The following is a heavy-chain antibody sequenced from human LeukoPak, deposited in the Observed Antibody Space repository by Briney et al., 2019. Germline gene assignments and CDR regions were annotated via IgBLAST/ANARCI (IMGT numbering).Heavy chain of an antibody. Sequence: GRSLRLSCAASGFTFRSNWMHWVRQAPGKGLVWVSLINSDGSSSTYADSVKGRFTISRDNAKNTLHLQMNSLRAEDTAVYYCARTITDAFDIWGQGTMVTVSS. D-gene: IGHD3-10*01. CDR3: ARTITDAFDI. CDR1: GFTFRSNW. J-gene: IGHJ3*02. V-gene: IGHV3-74*01. CDR2: INSDGSSS.